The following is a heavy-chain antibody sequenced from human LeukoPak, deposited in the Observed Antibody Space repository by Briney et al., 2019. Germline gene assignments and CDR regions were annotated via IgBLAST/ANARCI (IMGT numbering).Heavy chain of an antibody. CDR1: GFTFSSYS. D-gene: IGHD6-13*01. V-gene: IGHV3-21*01. J-gene: IGHJ4*02. CDR3: AREVEGPYSSSWYEGGDY. Sequence: GGSLRLSCADSGFTFSSYSMNWVRQAPGQGQEWVSSISSSSSYIYYADSVKGRFTISRDNAKNSLYLQMNSMGAEDTAVYYCAREVEGPYSSSWYEGGDYWGEGTLVTVSS. CDR2: ISSSSSYI.